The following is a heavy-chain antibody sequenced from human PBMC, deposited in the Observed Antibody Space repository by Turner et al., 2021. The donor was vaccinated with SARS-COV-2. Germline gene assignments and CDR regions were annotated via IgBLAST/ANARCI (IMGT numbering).Heavy chain of an antibody. V-gene: IGHV3-21*01. CDR3: ARYRRDYDFWSGAYGMGGMDV. CDR2: SSSSSSYI. D-gene: IGHD3-3*01. Sequence: EVQLVESGGGLVKPGGSLRLSCAASGSTFSSHSMNWVRPASGKGLEWVSSSSSSSSYIYYADSVKGRFTISRDNAKNSLYLQMNSLRAEDTAVYYCARYRRDYDFWSGAYGMGGMDVWGQGTTVTVSS. J-gene: IGHJ6*02. CDR1: GSTFSSHS.